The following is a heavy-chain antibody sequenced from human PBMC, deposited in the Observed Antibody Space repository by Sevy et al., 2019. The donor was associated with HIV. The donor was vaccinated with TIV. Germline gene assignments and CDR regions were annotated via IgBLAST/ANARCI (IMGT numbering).Heavy chain of an antibody. CDR3: ARDRPTYYDILTGYRVGYFDY. CDR1: GGSISSGSYY. Sequence: SETLSLTCTVSGGSISSGSYYWSWIRQPAGKGLEWIGRIYTSGSTNYNPSLKSRVTISVDTSKNQFSLKLSSVTAADTAVYYCARDRPTYYDILTGYRVGYFDYWGQGTLVTVSS. CDR2: IYTSGST. J-gene: IGHJ4*02. V-gene: IGHV4-61*02. D-gene: IGHD3-9*01.